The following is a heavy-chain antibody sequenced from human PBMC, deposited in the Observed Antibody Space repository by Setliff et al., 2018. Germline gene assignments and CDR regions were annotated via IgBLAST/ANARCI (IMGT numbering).Heavy chain of an antibody. D-gene: IGHD3-10*01. V-gene: IGHV1-18*01. J-gene: IGHJ6*02. CDR3: ARVVYYASWSSLSYGMDG. CDR2: INNYNFNT. Sequence: ASVKVSCKASGYTFTNYGITWVRQAPGQGLEWMGWINNYNFNTNYAQKFQGRVTMTTDTSTNTVFMELRSLRSDDTAMFYCARVVYYASWSSLSYGMDGWGQGTAVTVSS. CDR1: GYTFTNYG.